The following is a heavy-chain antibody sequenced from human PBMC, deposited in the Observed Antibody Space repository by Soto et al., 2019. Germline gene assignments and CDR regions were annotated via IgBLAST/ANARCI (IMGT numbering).Heavy chain of an antibody. CDR3: ARDADASVSYHYGMDV. Sequence: GSLRLSCVASGFTVSPYWVKWVRPARGYGRELVANIKEDGTDKNHVACVKGRFIISSHNAKNPLYLQMNSLGAEDTAVYYCARDADASVSYHYGMDVWGEGTVVTVS. CDR2: IKEDGTDK. CDR1: GFTVSPYW. V-gene: IGHV3-7*03. D-gene: IGHD6-19*01. J-gene: IGHJ6*02.